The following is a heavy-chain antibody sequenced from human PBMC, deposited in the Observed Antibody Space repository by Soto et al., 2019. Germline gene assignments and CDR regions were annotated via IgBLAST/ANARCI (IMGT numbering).Heavy chain of an antibody. CDR1: GFTFSSYA. CDR3: AKDLCTDDFWSAYYTYYYMDV. D-gene: IGHD3-3*01. CDR2: ISGSGDNT. J-gene: IGHJ6*03. V-gene: IGHV3-23*01. Sequence: EVQLLESGGGLVQPGGSLRLSCAASGFTFSSYALNWVRQAPGKGLEWVSVISGSGDNTYYADSVKGRFTISRDNSTITLYLQMNSLRAEDTAVYYCAKDLCTDDFWSAYYTYYYMDVWGKGTTVTVSS.